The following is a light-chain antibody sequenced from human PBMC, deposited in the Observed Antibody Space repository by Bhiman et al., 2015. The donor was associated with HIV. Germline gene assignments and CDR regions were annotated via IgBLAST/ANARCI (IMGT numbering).Light chain of an antibody. Sequence: SYELTQPPSVSVSQGQTASITCSGDKLGDRYAGWFQLKPGQSPVLVIYQDYKRPSGIPDRFSGSKSGTSATLGITGLQTGDEADYYCGTWDDTLTEGEVVFGGGTKLTVL. CDR3: GTWDDTLTEGEVV. CDR1: KLGDRY. CDR2: QDY. J-gene: IGLJ2*01. V-gene: IGLV3-1*01.